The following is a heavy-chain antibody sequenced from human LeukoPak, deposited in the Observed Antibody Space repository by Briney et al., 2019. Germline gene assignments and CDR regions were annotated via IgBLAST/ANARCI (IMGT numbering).Heavy chain of an antibody. CDR2: IIPIIGTA. V-gene: IGHV1-69*13. CDR1: GGTFRSYA. J-gene: IGHJ6*03. D-gene: IGHD3-10*01. CDR3: ARTINYYGSGSYYNPWFYYYYYMDV. Sequence: ASVKVSCKASGGTFRSYAISWVRQAPGQGLEWMGGIIPIIGTANYAQKFQGRVTIIADESTSTAYMELSSLRSEDTAVYYCARTINYYGSGSYYNPWFYYYYYMDVWGKGTTVTISS.